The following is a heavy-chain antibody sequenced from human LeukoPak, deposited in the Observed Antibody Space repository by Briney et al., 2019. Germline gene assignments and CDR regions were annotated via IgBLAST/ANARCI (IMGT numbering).Heavy chain of an antibody. J-gene: IGHJ4*02. CDR3: ARGWTYCSGGSCYGFYDY. V-gene: IGHV4-30-2*01. D-gene: IGHD2-15*01. CDR1: GGSISSGGYS. Sequence: SETLSLTCAVSGGSISSGGYSWSWLRQPPGKGLEWIGYIYHSGSTYYNPSLKSRVTISVDRSKNQFSLKLSSVTAADTAVYYCARGWTYCSGGSCYGFYDYWGQGTLVTVSS. CDR2: IYHSGST.